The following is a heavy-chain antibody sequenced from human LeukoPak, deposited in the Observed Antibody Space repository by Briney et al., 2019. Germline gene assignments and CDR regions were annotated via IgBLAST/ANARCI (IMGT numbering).Heavy chain of an antibody. CDR3: ARRSDSSSWYPNNWFDP. CDR2: ISGSGGST. D-gene: IGHD6-13*01. CDR1: GFTFSSYA. Sequence: PGGSLRLSCAASGFTFSSYAMSWVRQAPGKGLEWVSAISGSGGSTYYADSVKGRFTISSDNATNSLYLQMNSLRAEDTAVYYCARRSDSSSWYPNNWFDPWGQGTLVTVSS. J-gene: IGHJ5*02. V-gene: IGHV3-23*01.